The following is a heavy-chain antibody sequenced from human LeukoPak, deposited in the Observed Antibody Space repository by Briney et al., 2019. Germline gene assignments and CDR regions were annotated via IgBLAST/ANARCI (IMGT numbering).Heavy chain of an antibody. V-gene: IGHV3-53*01. CDR2: MYSGGNT. D-gene: IGHD4-11*01. CDR1: GITVSSNY. Sequence: PGGSLRLSCAASGITVSSNYMSWVRQAPGKGLEWVSVMYSGGNTYYADSVKGRFTISRDKSKNTRYLQMNSLRAEDTAVYYCARGIGSTVFFDHWGQGTLVTVSS. CDR3: ARGIGSTVFFDH. J-gene: IGHJ4*02.